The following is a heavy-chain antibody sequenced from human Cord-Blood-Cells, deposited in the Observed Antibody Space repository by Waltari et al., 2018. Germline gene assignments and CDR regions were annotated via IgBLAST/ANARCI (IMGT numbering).Heavy chain of an antibody. CDR1: GFTFSSYW. Sequence: SLRLSCAASGFTFSSYWMSWVRQAPGKGLEWVANIKQDGSEKYYVDSVKGRFTISRDNAKNSLYLQMNSLRAEDTAVYYCASYGSGSYYFDYWGQGTLVTVSS. D-gene: IGHD3-10*01. V-gene: IGHV3-7*01. J-gene: IGHJ4*02. CDR2: IKQDGSEK. CDR3: ASYGSGSYYFDY.